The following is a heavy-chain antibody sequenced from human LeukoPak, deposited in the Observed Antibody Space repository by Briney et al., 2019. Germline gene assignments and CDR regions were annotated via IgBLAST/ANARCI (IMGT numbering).Heavy chain of an antibody. J-gene: IGHJ6*03. CDR3: ARVRGFWSGYYTGDYYYYYMDV. V-gene: IGHV1-2*02. CDR1: GYTFTGYY. Sequence: EASVKVSCKASGYTFTGYYMHWVRQAPGQGFEWMGWINPNSGGTNYAQKFQGRVTMTRDTSISTAYMELSRLRSDDTAVYYCARVRGFWSGYYTGDYYYYYMDVWGKGTTVTVSS. CDR2: INPNSGGT. D-gene: IGHD3-3*01.